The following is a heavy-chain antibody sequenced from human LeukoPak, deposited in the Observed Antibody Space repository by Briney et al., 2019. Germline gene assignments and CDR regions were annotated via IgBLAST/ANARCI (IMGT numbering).Heavy chain of an antibody. J-gene: IGHJ4*02. CDR1: GYSISSSYY. CDR2: IYYSGST. CDR3: ARVVSTVTTYYFDY. Sequence: SETLSLTCTVSGYSISSSYYWSWIRQPPGKGLEWIGYIYYSGSTNYNPSLKSRVTISVDTSKNQFSLKLSSVTAADTAVYYCARVVSTVTTYYFDYWGQGTLVTVSS. D-gene: IGHD4-17*01. V-gene: IGHV4-61*01.